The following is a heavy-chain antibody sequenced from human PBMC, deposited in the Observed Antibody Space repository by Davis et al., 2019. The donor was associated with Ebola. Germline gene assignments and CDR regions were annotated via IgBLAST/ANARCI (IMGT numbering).Heavy chain of an antibody. Sequence: GGSLRLSCAASGFTFSSYSMNWVRQAPGKGLEWVSYISSSGSTIYYAESVKGRFTISRDNAKNSLYLQMNSLRDEDTAVYYCARVLAAGSGWFDPWGQGTLVTVSS. D-gene: IGHD6-13*01. J-gene: IGHJ5*02. CDR1: GFTFSSYS. V-gene: IGHV3-48*02. CDR3: ARVLAAGSGWFDP. CDR2: ISSSGSTI.